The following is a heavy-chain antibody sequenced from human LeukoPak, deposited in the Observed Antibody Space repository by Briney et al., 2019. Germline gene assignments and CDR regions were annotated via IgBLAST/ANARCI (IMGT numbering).Heavy chain of an antibody. Sequence: GGSLRLSCAASGFTFNNYWMSWVRQAPGKGLEWVAFIRYDGTKTYYADSVKGRFTISRDDSKNTLYLQMDSLRVEDTSMYYCAKFFRNNWFDHWGQGTLVTVSS. D-gene: IGHD3-3*01. CDR1: GFTFNNYW. V-gene: IGHV3-30*02. J-gene: IGHJ5*02. CDR3: AKFFRNNWFDH. CDR2: IRYDGTKT.